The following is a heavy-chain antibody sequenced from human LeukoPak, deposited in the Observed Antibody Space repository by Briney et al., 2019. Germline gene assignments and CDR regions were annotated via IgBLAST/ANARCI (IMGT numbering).Heavy chain of an antibody. V-gene: IGHV3-23*01. J-gene: IGHJ4*02. CDR3: AKRLYYYDSSGYLLDY. D-gene: IGHD3-22*01. CDR1: EFTFSTSA. Sequence: GGSLRLSCAASEFTFSTSAMSWVRQAPGKGLEWVSSISGSSDNTYYADSVKGRFTISRDNSKNTLYLQMNSLRAEDTAVYYCAKRLYYYDSSGYLLDYWGQGTLVTVSS. CDR2: ISGSSDNT.